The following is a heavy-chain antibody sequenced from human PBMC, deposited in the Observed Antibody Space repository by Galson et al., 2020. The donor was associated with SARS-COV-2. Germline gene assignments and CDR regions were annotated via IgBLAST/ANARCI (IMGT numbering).Heavy chain of an antibody. CDR2: IYHSGST. Sequence: SETLSLTCTVSGYSISSGYYWGWIRQPPGKGLEWIGSIYHSGSTYYNPSLKSRVTISVDTSKNQFSLKLSSVTAADTAVYYCARSEIRFLESLKYYYYMDVWGKGTTVTVSS. J-gene: IGHJ6*03. D-gene: IGHD3-3*01. CDR1: GYSISSGYY. CDR3: ARSEIRFLESLKYYYYMDV. V-gene: IGHV4-38-2*02.